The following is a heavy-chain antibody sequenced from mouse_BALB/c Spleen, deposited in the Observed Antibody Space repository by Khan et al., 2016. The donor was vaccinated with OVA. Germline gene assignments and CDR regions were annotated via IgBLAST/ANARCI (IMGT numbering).Heavy chain of an antibody. D-gene: IGHD4-1*02. CDR3: TQLGRSY. J-gene: IGHJ3*01. CDR1: GFTFSSDW. V-gene: IGHV6-6*02. CDR2: IRLKSDNYAT. Sequence: EVKLEVSGGGLVQPGGSMKLSCVASGFTFSSDWMSWVRQSPEKGLEWVAEIRLKSDNYATHYAESVKGKFTISRDDSTSRLYLQMTSLRAEDTGIYYCTQLGRSYWGQGTLVTVSA.